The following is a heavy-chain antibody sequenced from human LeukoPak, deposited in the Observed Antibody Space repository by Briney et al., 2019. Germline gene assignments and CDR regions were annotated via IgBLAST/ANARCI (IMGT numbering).Heavy chain of an antibody. D-gene: IGHD1-1*01. Sequence: PGGSLRLSCAASGFPFSSYWMSWVRQAPGKGLEWVANIKQDGSDKYYVDSVKGRFTISRDNAKNPLYLQLNSLRADDTAVYYCARLTGTTGFDYWGQGTLVTVSS. CDR1: GFPFSSYW. CDR3: ARLTGTTGFDY. J-gene: IGHJ4*02. V-gene: IGHV3-7*01. CDR2: IKQDGSDK.